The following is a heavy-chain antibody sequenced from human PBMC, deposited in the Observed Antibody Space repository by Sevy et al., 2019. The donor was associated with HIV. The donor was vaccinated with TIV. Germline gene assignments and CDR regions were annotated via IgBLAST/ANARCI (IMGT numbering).Heavy chain of an antibody. CDR1: GGSISSSSYY. CDR2: IYYSGST. CDR3: ASSKYYYGSGSKHNWFDP. V-gene: IGHV4-39*01. D-gene: IGHD3-10*01. J-gene: IGHJ5*02. Sequence: SQTLSLTCTVSGGSISSSSYYWGWIRQPPGKGLEWIGNIYYSGSTYYNPSLKSRVTISVDTSKNQFSLKLSSVTAADTAVYYCASSKYYYGSGSKHNWFDPWGQGTLVTVSS.